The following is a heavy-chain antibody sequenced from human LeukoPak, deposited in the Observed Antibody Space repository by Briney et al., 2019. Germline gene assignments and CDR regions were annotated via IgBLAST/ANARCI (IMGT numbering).Heavy chain of an antibody. V-gene: IGHV3-48*04. Sequence: PGGSLRLSCAASGFTFSSYGMNWVRQAPGKGLEWVSYISSSGSTIYYADSVKGRFTISRDNAQNSLYLHMNSLRAEDTAVYYWWELGITMIGGVWGKGTTVTISS. CDR1: GFTFSSYG. D-gene: IGHD3-10*02. CDR2: ISSSGSTI. J-gene: IGHJ6*04. CDR3: WELGITMIGGV.